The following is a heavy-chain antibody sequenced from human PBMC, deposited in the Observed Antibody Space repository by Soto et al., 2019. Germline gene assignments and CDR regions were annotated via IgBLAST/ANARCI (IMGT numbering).Heavy chain of an antibody. CDR2: INPSGGST. Sequence: GASVKVSCKPSGYTFTSYYMHWVRQAPGQGLELMGIINPSGGSTSYAQKFQGRVTMTRDTSTSTVYMELSSLRSEDTAVYYCARAAGGSPWFDPWGQGTLVTVSS. CDR1: GYTFTSYY. D-gene: IGHD2-15*01. J-gene: IGHJ5*02. CDR3: ARAAGGSPWFDP. V-gene: IGHV1-46*03.